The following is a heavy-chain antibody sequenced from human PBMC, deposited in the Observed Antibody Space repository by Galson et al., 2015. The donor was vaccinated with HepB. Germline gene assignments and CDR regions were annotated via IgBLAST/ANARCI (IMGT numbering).Heavy chain of an antibody. J-gene: IGHJ3*02. CDR1: GFTFSSYG. D-gene: IGHD6-13*01. CDR2: IWYDGSNK. Sequence: SLRLSCAASGFTFSSYGMHWVRQAPGKGLEWVAVIWYDGSNKYYADSVKGRFTISRDNSKNTLYLQMNSLRAEDTAVYYCAREGYSSSWHRGAFDIWGQGTMVTVSS. V-gene: IGHV3-33*01. CDR3: AREGYSSSWHRGAFDI.